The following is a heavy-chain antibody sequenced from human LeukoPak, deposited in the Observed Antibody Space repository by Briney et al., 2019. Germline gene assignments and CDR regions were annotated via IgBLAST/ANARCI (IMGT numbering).Heavy chain of an antibody. J-gene: IGHJ4*02. CDR3: ARHRTTSGSYTYFFDY. CDR1: GGSFSGYY. CDR2: INHSGST. Sequence: SETLSLTCAVYGGSFSGYYWSWIRQPPGKGLEWNGEINHSGSTNYNPSLKSRVTISVDTSKNQFSLRLSSVTAADTAVYYCARHRTTSGSYTYFFDYWGQGTLVTVSS. V-gene: IGHV4-34*01. D-gene: IGHD1-26*01.